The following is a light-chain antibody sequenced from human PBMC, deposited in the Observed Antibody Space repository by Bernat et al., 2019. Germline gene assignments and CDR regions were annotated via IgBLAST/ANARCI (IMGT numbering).Light chain of an antibody. Sequence: DIKMTQSQLSLTVTPGEPASISCKSSQSLLHDNGYKYLDWYLQKPGQSPQLLIYFGSHRASGVPDRISGSGASTHFTLKINRVEAEDVGIYDCMQSHQTPYTVGRGTKQEI. CDR1: QSLLHDNGYKY. CDR2: FGS. V-gene: IGKV2-28*01. CDR3: MQSHQTPYT. J-gene: IGKJ2*01.